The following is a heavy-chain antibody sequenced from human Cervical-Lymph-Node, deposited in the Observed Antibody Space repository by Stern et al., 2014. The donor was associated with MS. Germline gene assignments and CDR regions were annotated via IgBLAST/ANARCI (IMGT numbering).Heavy chain of an antibody. J-gene: IGHJ4*02. CDR1: GASISSGSYY. D-gene: IGHD4-17*01. CDR2: IDSSGTT. CDR3: TRDGRYGDYVGY. V-gene: IGHV4-61*02. Sequence: QVQLQESGPGLVKPSQTLSLTCTVSGASISSGSYYWSWIRQPAGKGLEWIGRIDSSGTTNYNPSLKSRVTISVETSKTQFPLKLSYVTAADTAVYYCTRDGRYGDYVGYWGQGTLVTVSS.